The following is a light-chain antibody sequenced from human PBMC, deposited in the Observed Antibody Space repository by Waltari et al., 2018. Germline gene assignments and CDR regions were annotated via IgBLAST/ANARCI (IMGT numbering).Light chain of an antibody. Sequence: SYELTQPPSVSVSPGQTARITCSGDALAKQYAYWYQQKPGQAPGVMICKDRERPSGIPGRFSGSSSGTTVTLTISGVQAEDEADYYCQSADSSGTYVFGTGTKVTVL. V-gene: IGLV3-25*03. CDR2: KDR. CDR3: QSADSSGTYV. J-gene: IGLJ1*01. CDR1: ALAKQY.